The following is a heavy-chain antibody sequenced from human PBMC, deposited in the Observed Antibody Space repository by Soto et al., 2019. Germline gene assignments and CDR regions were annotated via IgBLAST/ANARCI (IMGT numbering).Heavy chain of an antibody. J-gene: IGHJ6*03. Sequence: EVQLVESGGGLVKPGGSLRLSCAASGFTFSSYSMNWVRQAPGKGLEWVSSISSSSSYIYYADSVKGRFTISRDNAKKSLYLQMNSLRDEDTAVYYCERDRYDYGPDGYYYYMAVWGKGTTVTVS. CDR1: GFTFSSYS. D-gene: IGHD4-17*01. CDR3: ERDRYDYGPDGYYYYMAV. V-gene: IGHV3-21*01. CDR2: ISSSSSYI.